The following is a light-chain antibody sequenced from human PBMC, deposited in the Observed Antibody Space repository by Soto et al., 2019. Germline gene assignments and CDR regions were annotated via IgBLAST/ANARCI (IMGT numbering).Light chain of an antibody. CDR1: SSDVGAYTS. CDR2: EVN. V-gene: IGLV2-14*01. CDR3: SSYTSDNRDYV. Sequence: VLTQPASVSGSPGQSITISCTGTSSDVGAYTSVSWYQHHPGKAPKVMIYEVNKRPSGISNRFSGSKSVNTASLTISGLQPEDEAHYYCSSYTSDNRDYVFGTGTKVTVL. J-gene: IGLJ1*01.